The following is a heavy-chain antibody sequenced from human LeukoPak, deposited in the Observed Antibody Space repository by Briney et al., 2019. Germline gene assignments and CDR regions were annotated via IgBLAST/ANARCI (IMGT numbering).Heavy chain of an antibody. D-gene: IGHD2-2*02. Sequence: GSLRLSCAASGFTFDDYTMHWVRHAPGQGLVWVSLISWDGGSTYYADSVKGRFTISRDNSKNSLYLQMNSMRTEDTALYYCAKNGIALGDCSSTSCYTSPLYYYYYMDVWGKGTTVTVSS. V-gene: IGHV3-43*01. CDR1: GFTFDDYT. J-gene: IGHJ6*03. CDR2: ISWDGGST. CDR3: AKNGIALGDCSSTSCYTSPLYYYYYMDV.